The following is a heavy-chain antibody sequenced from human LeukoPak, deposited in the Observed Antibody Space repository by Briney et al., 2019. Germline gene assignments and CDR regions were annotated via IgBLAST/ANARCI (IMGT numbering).Heavy chain of an antibody. Sequence: PGGSLRLSCAASGFTFSSYWMHWVRQAPGKGLVWVSRINSDGSSTSYADSVKGRFTISRDNAKNTLYLQMNSLRAEDTAVYYCARVSTTVTTWEGLYQALDYWGQGTLVTVSS. CDR3: ARVSTTVTTWEGLYQALDY. D-gene: IGHD4-17*01. V-gene: IGHV3-74*01. CDR2: INSDGSST. CDR1: GFTFSSYW. J-gene: IGHJ4*02.